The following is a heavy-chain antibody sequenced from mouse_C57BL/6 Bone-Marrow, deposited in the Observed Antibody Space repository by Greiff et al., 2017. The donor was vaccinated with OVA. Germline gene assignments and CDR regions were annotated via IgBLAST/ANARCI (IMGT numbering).Heavy chain of an antibody. D-gene: IGHD1-1*01. CDR1: GYTFTSYW. CDR3: ARAGVISTVVAAPMDY. V-gene: IGHV1-72*01. CDR2: IDPTSGGT. J-gene: IGHJ4*01. Sequence: VQLQQPGAELVKPGASVKLSCKASGYTFTSYWMHWVKQRPGRGLEWIGRIDPTSGGTKYNEKFKSKATLTVDKPSSTAYMQLSSLTSSDSAVYYCARAGVISTVVAAPMDYWGQGTSVTVSS.